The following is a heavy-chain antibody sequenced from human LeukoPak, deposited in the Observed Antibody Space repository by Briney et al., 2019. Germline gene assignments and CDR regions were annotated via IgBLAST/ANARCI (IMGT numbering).Heavy chain of an antibody. CDR2: IDNDGANT. V-gene: IGHV3-74*01. CDR3: VRDRPHNCFDP. D-gene: IGHD6-6*01. CDR1: GFTFSSYA. Sequence: PGGSLRLSCAASGFTFSSYAMSWVRQVPGKGLVYIAYIDNDGANTNYADSVKGRFAISRDNAKNTLYLQMNSLRVEDTAVYYCVRDRPHNCFDPWGQGTLVAVSS. J-gene: IGHJ5*02.